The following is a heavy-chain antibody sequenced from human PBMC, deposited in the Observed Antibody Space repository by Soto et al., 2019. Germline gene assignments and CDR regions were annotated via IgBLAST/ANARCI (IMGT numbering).Heavy chain of an antibody. D-gene: IGHD2-2*01. CDR3: ARWAACSSTSCYRYYYYGMDF. Sequence: PWGSLRLSCAASGFTFSSYWMSWVRQAPGKGLEWVANIKQDGSEKYYVDSVKGRFTISRDNAKNSLYLQMNSLRAEDTAVYYCARWAACSSTSCYRYYYYGMDFWGQGTTVTVSS. CDR1: GFTFSSYW. V-gene: IGHV3-7*01. CDR2: IKQDGSEK. J-gene: IGHJ6*02.